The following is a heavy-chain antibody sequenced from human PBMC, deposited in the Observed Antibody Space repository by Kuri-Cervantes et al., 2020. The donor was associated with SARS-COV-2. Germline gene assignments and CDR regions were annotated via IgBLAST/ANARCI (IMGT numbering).Heavy chain of an antibody. Sequence: GGSLRLSCAASGFNFSRTDMHWVRQAPGKGLEWVAVISNDGKNKKCIGSGKGRFTISRDNSQNTLYLHMKSLRSEDTAMYYCAKDRVGVQDFWGQGTLVTVSS. CDR3: AKDRVGVQDF. J-gene: IGHJ4*02. D-gene: IGHD2-21*01. V-gene: IGHV3-30*18. CDR1: GFNFSRTD. CDR2: ISNDGKNK.